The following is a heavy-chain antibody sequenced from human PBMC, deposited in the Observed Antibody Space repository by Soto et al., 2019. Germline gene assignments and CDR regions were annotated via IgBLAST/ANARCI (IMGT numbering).Heavy chain of an antibody. V-gene: IGHV3-23*01. Sequence: GGSLRLSCAASGFTFSSYAMSWVRQAPGKGLEGVSAIRGRWGSTYYADSVKGQFTISRDNANNTLYLQMNSLRAEDTAVYYCAKAIGDIVVVVAAPAQDYYYYGMDVWGQGTTVTVSS. J-gene: IGHJ6*02. D-gene: IGHD2-15*01. CDR1: GFTFSSYA. CDR2: IRGRWGST. CDR3: AKAIGDIVVVVAAPAQDYYYYGMDV.